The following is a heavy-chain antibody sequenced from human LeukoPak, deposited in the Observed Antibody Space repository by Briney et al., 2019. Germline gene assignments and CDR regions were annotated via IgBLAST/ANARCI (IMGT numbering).Heavy chain of an antibody. CDR2: ISHSGST. Sequence: PSETLSLTCAVYGGSFSGYYWSWIRQPPGKGLEWIGEISHSGSTNYNPSLKSRVTISVDTSKNQFSLKLSSVTAADTAVYYCAREGYGLRLDYWGQGTLVTVSS. CDR3: AREGYGLRLDY. J-gene: IGHJ4*02. D-gene: IGHD3-16*01. CDR1: GGSFSGYY. V-gene: IGHV4-34*01.